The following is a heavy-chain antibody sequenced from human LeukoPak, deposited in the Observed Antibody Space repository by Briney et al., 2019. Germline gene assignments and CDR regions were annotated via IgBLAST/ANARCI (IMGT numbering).Heavy chain of an antibody. V-gene: IGHV3-30-3*01. CDR2: ISYDGSNK. CDR3: ARDGTAAGLYFDY. J-gene: IGHJ4*02. CDR1: GFTFSSYA. Sequence: PGGSLRLSCAASGFTFSSYAMHWVRQAPGKGLEWVAVISYDGSNKYYADSVKGRFTISRDNSKNTLYLQMNSLRAEDTAVYYCARDGTAAGLYFDYWGQGTLVTVSS. D-gene: IGHD6-13*01.